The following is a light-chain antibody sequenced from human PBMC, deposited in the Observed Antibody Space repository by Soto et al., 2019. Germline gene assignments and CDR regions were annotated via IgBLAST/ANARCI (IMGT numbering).Light chain of an antibody. Sequence: LGVRVKNTCRASQSISGGLAWYQKKPEKAPRLLIYDASGLQSGVPSRFSVSGSGTDLTLTISSLQPEDFATYFCQQKHRMPRTFGQGTKLEIK. CDR3: QQKHRMPRT. CDR2: DAS. J-gene: IGKJ1*01. CDR1: QSISGG. V-gene: IGKV1-5*01.